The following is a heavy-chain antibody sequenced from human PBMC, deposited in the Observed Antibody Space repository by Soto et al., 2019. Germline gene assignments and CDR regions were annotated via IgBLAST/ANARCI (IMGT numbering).Heavy chain of an antibody. D-gene: IGHD1-26*01. J-gene: IGHJ4*02. CDR3: AKGQNSGTYRFYFDY. V-gene: IGHV3-23*01. CDR2: ISASGGST. Sequence: GGSLRLSCAASGITLSSYDMSWVRQAPGKGPEWVSGISASGGSTSYADSVKGRFAISRDNSKNTLYLQMNSLRADDTAVYHCAKGQNSGTYRFYFDYWGQGALVTVSS. CDR1: GITLSSYD.